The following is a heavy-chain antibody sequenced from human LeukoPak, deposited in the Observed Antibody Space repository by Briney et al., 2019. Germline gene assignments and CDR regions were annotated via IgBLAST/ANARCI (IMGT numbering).Heavy chain of an antibody. CDR3: AKGMSGWFYFAY. Sequence: GGSLRLSCAASGFTFSSHAMSWVRQAPGKGLEWVSTISGSGGRTYYAESVKGRFTISRDSSKNTLYLQMNSLRAEDTAVYYCAKGMSGWFYFAYWGQGTLLTVSS. D-gene: IGHD6-19*01. CDR1: GFTFSSHA. J-gene: IGHJ4*02. CDR2: ISGSGGRT. V-gene: IGHV3-23*01.